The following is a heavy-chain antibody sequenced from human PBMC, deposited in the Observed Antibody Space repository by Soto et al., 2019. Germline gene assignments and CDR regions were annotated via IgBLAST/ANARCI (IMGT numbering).Heavy chain of an antibody. CDR1: EFTFSGSA. Sequence: GGSLRLSCAASEFTFSGSAMHWVRQASGKGLEWVGRIRSKANSYATAYAASVKGRFTISRDDSKNTAYLQMNSLKTEDTAVYYCTVGYCSGGSCPTVYWGQGTLVTVSS. J-gene: IGHJ4*02. CDR2: IRSKANSYAT. V-gene: IGHV3-73*01. CDR3: TVGYCSGGSCPTVY. D-gene: IGHD2-15*01.